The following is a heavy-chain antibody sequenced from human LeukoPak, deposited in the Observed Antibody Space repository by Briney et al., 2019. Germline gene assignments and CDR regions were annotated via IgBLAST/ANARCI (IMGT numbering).Heavy chain of an antibody. CDR3: ARLRWFGEFDY. J-gene: IGHJ4*02. V-gene: IGHV4-59*05. D-gene: IGHD3-10*01. CDR1: GGSISSYY. CDR2: IYYSGST. Sequence: PSETLSLTCTVSGGSISSYYWSWIRQPPGKGLEWIGSIYYSGSTYYNPSLKSRVTISVDTSKNQFSLKLSSVTAADTAVYYCARLRWFGEFDYWGQGTLVTVSS.